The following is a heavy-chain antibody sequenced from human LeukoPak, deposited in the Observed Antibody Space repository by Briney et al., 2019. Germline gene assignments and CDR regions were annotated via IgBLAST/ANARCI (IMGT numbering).Heavy chain of an antibody. J-gene: IGHJ6*02. CDR3: ARAAVTMVRGVPYYYYGMDV. CDR2: IYHSGST. CDR1: GGSLSSGGYS. D-gene: IGHD3-10*01. V-gene: IGHV4-30-2*01. Sequence: PSETLSLTCAVSGGSLSSGGYSWSWIRQPPGKGLEWIGYIYHSGSTYYNPSLKSRVTISVDRSKNQFSLKLSSVTAADTAVYYCARAAVTMVRGVPYYYYGMDVWGQGTTVTVSS.